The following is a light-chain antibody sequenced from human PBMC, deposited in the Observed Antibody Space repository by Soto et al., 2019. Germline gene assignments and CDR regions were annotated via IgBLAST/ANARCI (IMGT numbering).Light chain of an antibody. Sequence: EIVLTQSPGSLSVSPGVRATLSCRASRSVSTNVAWYQQKPGQGPRLLIYGASTRATGVPARFSGSGSGTDFTLTISSLQSEDFAVYYCQQYYNWPPYPFGQGTKLDI. CDR2: GAS. CDR1: RSVSTN. V-gene: IGKV3-15*01. CDR3: QQYYNWPPYP. J-gene: IGKJ2*01.